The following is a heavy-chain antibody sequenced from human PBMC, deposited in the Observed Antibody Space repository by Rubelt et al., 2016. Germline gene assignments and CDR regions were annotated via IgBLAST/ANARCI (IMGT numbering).Heavy chain of an antibody. CDR2: INHSGST. Sequence: QVQLQQWGAGLLKPSETLSLTCAVYGGSFSGYYWSRIRQPPGKGLEWIGEINHSGSTNYNPTLKSRVTISVDTSKNQFSLKRSSVTVADTAVYYCARHTGIAVAGPIDYWGQGTLVTVSS. D-gene: IGHD6-19*01. V-gene: IGHV4-34*01. J-gene: IGHJ4*02. CDR1: GGSFSGYY. CDR3: ARHTGIAVAGPIDY.